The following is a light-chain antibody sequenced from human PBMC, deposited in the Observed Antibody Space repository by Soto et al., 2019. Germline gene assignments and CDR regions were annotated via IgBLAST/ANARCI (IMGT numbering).Light chain of an antibody. CDR1: SSDFGGFSY. CDR2: EVS. V-gene: IGLV2-14*01. CDR3: CSYTSTTTL. Sequence: QSVLTQPASVSGSPGQSITISGTGTSSDFGGFSYVSWYQHHPGKAPKLMIYEVSNRPSGVSNRFSGSKSGNTASLTISGLQTEDEADYYCCSYTSTTTLFGTGTKV. J-gene: IGLJ1*01.